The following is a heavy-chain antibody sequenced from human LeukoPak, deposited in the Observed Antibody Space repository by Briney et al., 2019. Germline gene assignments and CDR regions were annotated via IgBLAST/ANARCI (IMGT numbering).Heavy chain of an antibody. CDR3: ATISGRLFYFAS. V-gene: IGHV3-66*01. Sequence: GGSLRLSCAASGFTVSSNYMSWVRQAPGKGLEWVSLIYTGGNTYYADSVKGRFTLSRDKSKNTVYLQMNSLRVEDTAMYYCATISGRLFYFASWGQGTLVTVSS. CDR1: GFTVSSNY. J-gene: IGHJ4*02. CDR2: IYTGGNT.